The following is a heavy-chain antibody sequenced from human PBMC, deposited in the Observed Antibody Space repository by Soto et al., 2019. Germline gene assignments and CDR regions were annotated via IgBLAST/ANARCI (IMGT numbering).Heavy chain of an antibody. Sequence: ASVKVSCKASGYTFTSYAMHWVRQAPGQRLEWMGWINAGNGNTKYSQKFQGRVTITRDTSASTAYMELSSLRSEVTAVYYCARPGNSSSWYNYWGQGTLVTVSS. J-gene: IGHJ4*02. CDR1: GYTFTSYA. D-gene: IGHD6-13*01. CDR3: ARPGNSSSWYNY. V-gene: IGHV1-3*01. CDR2: INAGNGNT.